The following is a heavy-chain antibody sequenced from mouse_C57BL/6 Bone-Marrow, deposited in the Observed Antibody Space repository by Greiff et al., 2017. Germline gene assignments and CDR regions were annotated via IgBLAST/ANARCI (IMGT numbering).Heavy chain of an antibody. J-gene: IGHJ1*03. CDR2: IRNKANGYTT. V-gene: IGHV7-3*01. Sequence: EVKLMESGGGLVQPGGSLSLSCAASGFTFTDYYMSWVRQPPGKALEWLGFIRNKANGYTTEYSASVKGRFTISRDNSQSILYLQMNALIAEDSATYYCARKNYWYFDVWGTGTTVTVSS. CDR3: ARKNYWYFDV. CDR1: GFTFTDYY.